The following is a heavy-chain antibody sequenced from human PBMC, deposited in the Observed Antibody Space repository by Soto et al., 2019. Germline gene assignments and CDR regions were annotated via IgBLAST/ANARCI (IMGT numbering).Heavy chain of an antibody. CDR2: MNPNSGNT. CDR3: ARVKLADTAMENFDY. J-gene: IGHJ4*02. Sequence: GASVKVSCKASGYTFTSYDINWVRQATGRGLEWMGWMNPNSGNTGYAQKFQGRVTMTRNTSISTAYMELSSLRSEDTAVYYCARVKLADTAMENFDYWGQGTQVTVSS. CDR1: GYTFTSYD. D-gene: IGHD5-18*01. V-gene: IGHV1-8*01.